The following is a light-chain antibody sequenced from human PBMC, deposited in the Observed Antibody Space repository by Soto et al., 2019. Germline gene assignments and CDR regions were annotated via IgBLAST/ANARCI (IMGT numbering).Light chain of an antibody. CDR3: QQYYSYPHT. J-gene: IGKJ2*01. CDR1: QGISSY. CDR2: AAS. Sequence: AIRMTQSPSSFSASTGDRVTITCRASQGISSYLAWYQQKPGKAPKLLIYAASTLQSGVPSRFSGSGSGTDLTLTIRCLQSEDFATYYCQQYYSYPHTFGRGTKLEIK. V-gene: IGKV1-8*01.